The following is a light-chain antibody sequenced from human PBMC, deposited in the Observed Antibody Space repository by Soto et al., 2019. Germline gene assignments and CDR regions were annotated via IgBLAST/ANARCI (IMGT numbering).Light chain of an antibody. Sequence: QSVLTQPPSVSAAPGQKVTISCSGSSSNIGNNYVSWYQQLPGTAPKLLIYENNKRPSGIPDRFSGSKSGTSATLGITGLQTGDEADYYCGTWDSSLSAVLFGGGTKLTV. CDR1: SSNIGNNY. V-gene: IGLV1-51*02. J-gene: IGLJ2*01. CDR2: ENN. CDR3: GTWDSSLSAVL.